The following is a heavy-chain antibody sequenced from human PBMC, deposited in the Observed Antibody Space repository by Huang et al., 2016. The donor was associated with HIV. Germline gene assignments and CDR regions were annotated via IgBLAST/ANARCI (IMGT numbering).Heavy chain of an antibody. CDR1: GFTFGSFG. CDR2: IRYDGNNY. CDR3: AKDLTYTFGRHFDY. J-gene: IGHJ4*02. D-gene: IGHD3-3*01. Sequence: QVQLVESGGGVVQPGGSLRLSCTASGFTFGSFGMHWVRQAPCKGLEWVAFIRYDGNNYYYADSVRGRFTISRDNSKDTLYLQMNRLRPYDSAVYYCAKDLTYTFGRHFDYWGRGTLVTVSS. V-gene: IGHV3-30*02.